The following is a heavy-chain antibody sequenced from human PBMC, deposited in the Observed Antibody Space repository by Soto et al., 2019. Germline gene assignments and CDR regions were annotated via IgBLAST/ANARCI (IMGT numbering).Heavy chain of an antibody. J-gene: IGHJ6*03. CDR3: AKGVYDVLSGSYPPLRYMDV. CDR2: ISAYNGNT. V-gene: IGHV1-18*01. D-gene: IGHD3-3*01. CDR1: GYTFTSYG. Sequence: ASVKVSCKASGYTFTSYGISWVRQSPGQGLEWMGWISAYNGNTNYAQKLQGRVTMTTDTSTSTAYMELRSLRAEDTALYYCAKGVYDVLSGSYPPLRYMDVWGKGTTVTVSS.